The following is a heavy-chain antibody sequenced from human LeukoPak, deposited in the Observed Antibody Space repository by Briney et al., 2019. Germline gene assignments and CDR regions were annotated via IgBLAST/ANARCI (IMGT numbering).Heavy chain of an antibody. CDR1: GYTFTTYD. V-gene: IGHV1-8*01. J-gene: IGHJ5*02. Sequence: GASVKVSCKASGYTFTTYDINWVRQATGQGLEWMGWMNPNSGNTGYTQKFQGRVTMTRNTSISTAYMELSSLRSEDTAVYYCARGRGSGHKENWFDPWGQGTLVAVSS. CDR3: ARGRGSGHKENWFDP. D-gene: IGHD6-19*01. CDR2: MNPNSGNT.